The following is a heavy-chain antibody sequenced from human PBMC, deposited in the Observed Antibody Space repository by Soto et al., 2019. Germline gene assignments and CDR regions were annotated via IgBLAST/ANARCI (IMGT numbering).Heavy chain of an antibody. V-gene: IGHV1-58*01. J-gene: IGHJ4*02. CDR2: IVVGSGNT. Sequence: QMQLVQSGPEVKKPGTSVKVSCQASGFNSTSSAVQWVRQARGQRLGLIGWIVVGSGNTNNAQKFQAIVTIPRDMATSTAYMELSSLRSEAAAVYYCSGARHGYGDSVGFYVDYWGQGTLVTVSS. CDR3: SGARHGYGDSVGFYVDY. D-gene: IGHD4-17*01. CDR1: GFNSTSSA.